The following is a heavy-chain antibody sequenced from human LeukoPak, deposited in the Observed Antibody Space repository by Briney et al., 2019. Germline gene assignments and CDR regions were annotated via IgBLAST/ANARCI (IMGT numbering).Heavy chain of an antibody. CDR1: GGTFSSYA. CDR3: ARWYYYDSSGYPDAFGI. J-gene: IGHJ3*02. V-gene: IGHV1-69*05. D-gene: IGHD3-22*01. CDR2: IIPIFGTA. Sequence: SSVKVSCKASGGTFSSYAISWVRQAPGQGLEWMGRIIPIFGTANYAQKFQGRVTITTDESTSTAYMELSSLRSEDTAVYYCARWYYYDSSGYPDAFGIWGQGTMVTVSS.